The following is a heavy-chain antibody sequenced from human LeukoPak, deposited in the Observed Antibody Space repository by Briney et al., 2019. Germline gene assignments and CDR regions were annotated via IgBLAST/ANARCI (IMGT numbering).Heavy chain of an antibody. J-gene: IGHJ6*03. CDR3: ARDCSSSTYYYMDV. D-gene: IGHD6-6*01. CDR2: INPNSGGT. Sequence: GASVKVSCKASGYTFTGYYMHWVRQAPGQGLEWMGWINPNSGGTNYAQKFQGRVTMTRDTSISTAYMELSRLRSDDTAVYYCARDCSSSTYYYMDVWGKGTTVTVSS. V-gene: IGHV1-2*02. CDR1: GYTFTGYY.